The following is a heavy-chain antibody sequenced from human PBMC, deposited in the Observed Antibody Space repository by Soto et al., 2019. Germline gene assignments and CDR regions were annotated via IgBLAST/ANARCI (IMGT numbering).Heavy chain of an antibody. CDR1: EFTFRSYA. CDR3: AKDAESMDV. CDR2: ISGSGGST. Sequence: GGSLRLSCVASEFTFRSYAMTWVRRAPGRGLEWVSAISGSGGSTYYADSVKGRFTISRDNSKNTLYLQMDSLRAEDTAVYYCAKDAESMDVWGKGTTVTVAS. J-gene: IGHJ6*04. V-gene: IGHV3-23*01.